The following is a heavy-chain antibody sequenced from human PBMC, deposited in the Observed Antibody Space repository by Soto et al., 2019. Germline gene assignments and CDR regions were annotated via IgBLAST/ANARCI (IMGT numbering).Heavy chain of an antibody. V-gene: IGHV3-64*01. CDR3: ARGARQDFYYMDF. D-gene: IGHD6-6*01. J-gene: IGHJ6*03. CDR2: ISSNGVGT. CDR1: GFTLSGYA. Sequence: EVQLAESGGGLAQPGGSLRLSCAASGFTLSGYAMDWVRQAPGKGLEYVSGISSNGVGTYYANSVQGRFTISRDNSKNTVYLQMGSLGPEDVAVCYGARGARQDFYYMDFW.